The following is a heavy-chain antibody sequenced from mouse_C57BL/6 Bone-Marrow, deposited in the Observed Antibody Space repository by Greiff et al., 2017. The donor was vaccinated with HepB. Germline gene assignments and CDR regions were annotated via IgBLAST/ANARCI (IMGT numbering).Heavy chain of an antibody. CDR1: GYTFTSYG. CDR2: IYPRSGNT. D-gene: IGHD1-1*01. CDR3: ARRGYYYASSGDY. J-gene: IGHJ2*01. Sequence: QVHVKQSGAELARPGASVKLSCKASGYTFTSYGISWVKQSTGQGLEWIGEIYPRSGNTYYNEKFKGKATLTADKSSSTAYMELRSLTSEDSAVYFCARRGYYYASSGDYWGQGTTLTVSS. V-gene: IGHV1-81*01.